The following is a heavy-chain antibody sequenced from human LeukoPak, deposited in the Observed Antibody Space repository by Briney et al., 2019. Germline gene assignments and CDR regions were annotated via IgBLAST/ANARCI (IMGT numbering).Heavy chain of an antibody. CDR1: GFSVSSYY. J-gene: IGHJ6*03. D-gene: IGHD6-19*01. Sequence: GSLRLSCTASGFSVSSYYMTWVRQAPGKGLEWVSVIYAGGSTCYADSVKGRFTISRDNSNNTLYLQMNSLRAEDTAMYYCAREWGSSGWYVSYMDVWGKGTTVTVSS. CDR2: IYAGGST. CDR3: AREWGSSGWYVSYMDV. V-gene: IGHV3-53*01.